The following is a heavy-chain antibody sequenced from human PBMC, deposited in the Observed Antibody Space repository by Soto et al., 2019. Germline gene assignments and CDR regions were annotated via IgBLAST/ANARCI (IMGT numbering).Heavy chain of an antibody. Sequence: ASVKVSCKASGYTFTSYGISCVRQAPGQGLELMGWISAYNGDTKYEEKFQGRVTMTTDTSTSTAYMELTSLRSDDTAVYYCARDHVGRRWYLDSWGQGTLVTVSS. D-gene: IGHD1-1*01. CDR1: GYTFTSYG. J-gene: IGHJ4*02. V-gene: IGHV1-18*04. CDR3: ARDHVGRRWYLDS. CDR2: ISAYNGDT.